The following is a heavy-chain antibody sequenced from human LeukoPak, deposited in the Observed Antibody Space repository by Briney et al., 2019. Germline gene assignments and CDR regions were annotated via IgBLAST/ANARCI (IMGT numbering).Heavy chain of an antibody. V-gene: IGHV1-69*13. CDR3: ARGNPSMATLDY. Sequence: SVKVSCKASGGTFSSYAISWVRQAPGQGLEWMGGIIPIFGTANYAQKFQGRVTVTADESTSTAYMELSSLRSEDTAVYYCARGNPSMATLDYWGQGTLITVSS. D-gene: IGHD5-24*01. J-gene: IGHJ4*02. CDR1: GGTFSSYA. CDR2: IIPIFGTA.